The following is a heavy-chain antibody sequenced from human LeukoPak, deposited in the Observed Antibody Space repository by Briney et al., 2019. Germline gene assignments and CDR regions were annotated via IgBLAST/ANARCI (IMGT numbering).Heavy chain of an antibody. V-gene: IGHV3-53*01. CDR1: GFTFSSYW. J-gene: IGHJ4*02. Sequence: GGSLRLSCAASGFTFSSYWMTWVRQGPGKGLECVSVISNDGDTYYADSVKGRFTISRDTSKNTVSLQMNSLRAEDTAVYYCAGDKTTGGWYEFDYWGQGTLVTVSS. CDR2: ISNDGDT. D-gene: IGHD6-19*01. CDR3: AGDKTTGGWYEFDY.